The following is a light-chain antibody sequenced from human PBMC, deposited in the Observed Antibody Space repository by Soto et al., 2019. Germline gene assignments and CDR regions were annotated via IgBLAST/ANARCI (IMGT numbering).Light chain of an antibody. V-gene: IGKV1-39*01. CDR3: QQTYSSPLT. Sequence: DIQMTQSPSSLSASVGDGVTVTCRASQSIINYLNWFQQKSGKAPKLLISAASSLQSGVPSRFSGSGSGTEFILTINSLQPEDVATYYCQQTYSSPLTFGGGSKVEI. CDR1: QSIINY. J-gene: IGKJ4*01. CDR2: AAS.